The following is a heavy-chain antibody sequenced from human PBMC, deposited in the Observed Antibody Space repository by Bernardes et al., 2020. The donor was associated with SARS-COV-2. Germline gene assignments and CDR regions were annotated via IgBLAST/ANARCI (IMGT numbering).Heavy chain of an antibody. CDR2: INTNTGNP. D-gene: IGHD3-22*01. CDR3: AREDYYDSSGYYPEGYYGMDV. V-gene: IGHV7-4-1*02. Sequence: ASVKVSCKASGYTFTSYAMNWVRQAPGQGLEWMGWINTNTGNPTYAQGFTGRFVFSLDTSVSTAYLQISSLKAEDTAVYYCAREDYYDSSGYYPEGYYGMDVWGQGTTVTVSS. CDR1: GYTFTSYA. J-gene: IGHJ6*02.